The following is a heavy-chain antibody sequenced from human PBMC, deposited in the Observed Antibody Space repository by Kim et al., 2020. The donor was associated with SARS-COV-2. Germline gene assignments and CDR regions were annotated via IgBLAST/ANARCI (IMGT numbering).Heavy chain of an antibody. V-gene: IGHV4-34*01. CDR3: ARMGRSNYGGGFYYYYYGMDV. D-gene: IGHD4-4*01. CDR1: GGSFSGYY. CDR2: INHSGST. J-gene: IGHJ6*02. Sequence: SETLSLTCAVYGGSFSGYYWSWIRQPPGKGLEWIGEINHSGSTNYNPSLKSRVTISVDTSKNQFSLKLSSVTAADTAVYYCARMGRSNYGGGFYYYYYGMDVWGQGTTVTVSS.